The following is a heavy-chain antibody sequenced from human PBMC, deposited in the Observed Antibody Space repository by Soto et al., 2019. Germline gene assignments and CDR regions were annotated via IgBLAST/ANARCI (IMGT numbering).Heavy chain of an antibody. CDR2: IIPIFGIA. V-gene: IGHV1-69*02. CDR1: GGSFSSYI. J-gene: IGHJ5*02. Sequence: SVKVSCKASGGSFSSYIVSWVRQAPGQGLEWMGRIIPIFGIANYAQKFQGRVTITADESTSTAYMELSSLRSEDTAVYYCARSTGTNNWFDPWGQGTLVTVSS. CDR3: ARSTGTNNWFDP.